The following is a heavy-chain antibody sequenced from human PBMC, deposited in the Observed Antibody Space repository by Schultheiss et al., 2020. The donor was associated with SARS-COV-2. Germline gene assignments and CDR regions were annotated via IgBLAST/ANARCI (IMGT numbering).Heavy chain of an antibody. D-gene: IGHD2-8*02. J-gene: IGHJ6*03. Sequence: GESLKISCKASGYTFTGYYMHWVRQAPGQGLEWMGRINPNSGGTNYAQKFQGRVTMTRDTSISTAYMELSRLRSDDTAVYYCARGGGRVYRPSMDVWGKGTTVTVSS. CDR1: GYTFTGYY. CDR3: ARGGGRVYRPSMDV. V-gene: IGHV1-2*06. CDR2: INPNSGGT.